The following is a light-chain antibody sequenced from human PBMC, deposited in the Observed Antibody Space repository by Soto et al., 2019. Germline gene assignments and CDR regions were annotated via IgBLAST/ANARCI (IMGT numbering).Light chain of an antibody. CDR2: QVI. V-gene: IGLV2-14*01. CDR1: SSDIGASKY. J-gene: IGLJ2*01. CDR3: SSYTTTSPLLI. Sequence: QSVLTQPASVSGSPGQSITISCNGTSSDIGASKYVSWYQQHPGKAPKLIIYQVISRPSGVSYRFSGSKSGNTASLTISGLQPEDDAEYYCSSYTTTSPLLIFGAGTQLTVL.